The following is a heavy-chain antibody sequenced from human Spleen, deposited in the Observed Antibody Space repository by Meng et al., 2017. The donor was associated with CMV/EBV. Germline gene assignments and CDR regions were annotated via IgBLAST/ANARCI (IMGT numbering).Heavy chain of an antibody. Sequence: ASVKVSCKASGYTFTSYDINWVRQATGQGLEWMGWMNPNSGNTGYAQKFQGRVTITRNTSISTAYMELSSLRSEDTAVYFGTRGLRDAYGRALDIWGQGTMVTVSS. CDR1: GYTFTSYD. J-gene: IGHJ3*02. CDR2: MNPNSGNT. D-gene: IGHD4-17*01. V-gene: IGHV1-8*03. CDR3: TRGLRDAYGRALDI.